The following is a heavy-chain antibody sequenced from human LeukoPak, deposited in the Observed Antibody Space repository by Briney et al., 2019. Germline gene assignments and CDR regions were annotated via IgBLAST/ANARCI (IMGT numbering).Heavy chain of an antibody. Sequence: GGSLRLSCAASGFTFSSYGMHWVRQAPGKGLEWVAVIWYDGSNKYYADSVKGRFTISRDNSKDTLYLQMSSVRVDDTAVYYCARDRGRYYDSRGFYWGYYFDSWGQGILVTVST. V-gene: IGHV3-33*01. J-gene: IGHJ4*02. CDR3: ARDRGRYYDSRGFYWGYYFDS. CDR1: GFTFSSYG. D-gene: IGHD3-22*01. CDR2: IWYDGSNK.